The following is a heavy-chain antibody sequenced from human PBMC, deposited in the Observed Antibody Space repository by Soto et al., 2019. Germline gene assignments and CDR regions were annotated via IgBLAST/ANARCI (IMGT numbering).Heavy chain of an antibody. D-gene: IGHD5-18*01. CDR3: AAGVNTFDY. CDR1: GTSLSGLP. CDR2: LDYEEGER. Sequence: GASVKVSCKVSGTSLSGLPMHWVRQAPGKGLEWMGSLDYEEGERSFAHRFQGRLTVTEDTSTDTAYMELSSLMSEDTAVYYCAAGVNTFDYWGQGALVTVSS. V-gene: IGHV1-24*01. J-gene: IGHJ4*02.